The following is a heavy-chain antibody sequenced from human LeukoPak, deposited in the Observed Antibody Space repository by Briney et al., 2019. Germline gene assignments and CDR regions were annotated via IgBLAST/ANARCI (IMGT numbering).Heavy chain of an antibody. CDR1: GYSISSGYY. D-gene: IGHD2-15*01. Sequence: MASETLSLTCTVSGYSISSGYYWGWIRQPPGMGLEWIGSIHHSGSTYYNPALKSRVTISVDTSKKQFSLNLRSATAADTAVYYCARVQSCAYGFDYWGQGTLVTVSS. CDR3: ARVQSCAYGFDY. CDR2: IHHSGST. J-gene: IGHJ4*02. V-gene: IGHV4-38-2*02.